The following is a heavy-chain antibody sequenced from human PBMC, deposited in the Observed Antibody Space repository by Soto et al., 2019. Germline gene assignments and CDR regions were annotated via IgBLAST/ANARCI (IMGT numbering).Heavy chain of an antibody. D-gene: IGHD4-17*01. CDR1: GGSVSNKTYY. CDR2: VYYSRTT. CDR3: ATTTAVSNTLRSRYFFDY. Sequence: NPSETLSLTCSVSGGSVSNKTYYWSWIRQPPGKRLEWIGNVYYSRTTNYNPSLKSRVTISVDLSKNQFSLRLSSVTTADTALYYCATTTAVSNTLRSRYFFDYWGQGTLVTVSS. V-gene: IGHV4-61*01. J-gene: IGHJ4*02.